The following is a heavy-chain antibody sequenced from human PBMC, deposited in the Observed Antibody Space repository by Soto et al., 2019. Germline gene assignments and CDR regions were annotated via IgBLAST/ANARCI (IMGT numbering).Heavy chain of an antibody. Sequence: QVQLQESGPGLVKPSETLSLTCTVSGGSISSYYWSWIRQPPGKGLEWIGYLYYSGSTNYNPSLNSRVTISVDTSKTQFSLKLSSVTAADTAVYYCARANRVTGLAIDYWGQGTLVTVSS. J-gene: IGHJ4*02. CDR2: LYYSGST. D-gene: IGHD7-27*01. CDR3: ARANRVTGLAIDY. V-gene: IGHV4-59*01. CDR1: GGSISSYY.